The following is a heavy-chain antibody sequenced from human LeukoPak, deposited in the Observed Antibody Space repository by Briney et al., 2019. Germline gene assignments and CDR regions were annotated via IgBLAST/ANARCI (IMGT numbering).Heavy chain of an antibody. D-gene: IGHD2-8*01. CDR2: ISGSGGST. Sequence: PGGSLRLSCAAFGFTFSNYAMSWVRQAPGKGLEWVSGISGSGGSTFNADSVKGRFTISRDYSKNTLYLHMNSLRAEDMAVYYCAKDRLSGTFDGFDIWGQGTMVTVSS. V-gene: IGHV3-23*01. CDR3: AKDRLSGTFDGFDI. CDR1: GFTFSNYA. J-gene: IGHJ3*02.